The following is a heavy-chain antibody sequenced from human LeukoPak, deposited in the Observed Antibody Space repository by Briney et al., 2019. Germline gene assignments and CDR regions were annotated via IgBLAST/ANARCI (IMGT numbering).Heavy chain of an antibody. D-gene: IGHD3-9*01. V-gene: IGHV5-51*01. CDR1: GYILTNNW. J-gene: IGHJ4*02. Sequence: GESLKISCKISGYILTNNWIGWVRQVPGKGLEWMGIIYPGDSDTRYSPSFQGQVTISADKSISTAYLQWSSLKASDTAMYYCARRRVYDILTGYYSYYFDYWGQGTLVTVSS. CDR2: IYPGDSDT. CDR3: ARRRVYDILTGYYSYYFDY.